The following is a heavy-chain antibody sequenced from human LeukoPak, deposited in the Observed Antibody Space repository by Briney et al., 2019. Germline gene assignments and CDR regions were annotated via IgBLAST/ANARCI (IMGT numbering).Heavy chain of an antibody. CDR3: ARSFFSVLVGHYYFDF. CDR2: ISYSGST. Sequence: SETLSLTCTVSGDSISSGYYYRGWIRQSPGKGLEWIGSISYSGSTFYNPSLKSRVTISVDTSKNQFSMRLTSVTAADTAVYYCARSFFSVLVGHYYFDFWGQGTLVTISS. D-gene: IGHD3-3*02. V-gene: IGHV4-39*01. J-gene: IGHJ4*02. CDR1: GDSISSGYYY.